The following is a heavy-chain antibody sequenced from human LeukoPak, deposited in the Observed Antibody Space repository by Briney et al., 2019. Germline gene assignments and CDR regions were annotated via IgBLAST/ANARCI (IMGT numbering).Heavy chain of an antibody. CDR1: GFTVSSNY. V-gene: IGHV3-66*01. J-gene: IGHJ4*02. Sequence: PGGSLRLSCAASGFTVSSNYMSWVRQAPGKGLEWVSVIYSGGSTYYADSVKGRFTISRDNSKNTLYLQMSSLRAEDTAVYYCARFATYSSGWYLDYWGQGTLVTVSS. CDR2: IYSGGST. D-gene: IGHD6-19*01. CDR3: ARFATYSSGWYLDY.